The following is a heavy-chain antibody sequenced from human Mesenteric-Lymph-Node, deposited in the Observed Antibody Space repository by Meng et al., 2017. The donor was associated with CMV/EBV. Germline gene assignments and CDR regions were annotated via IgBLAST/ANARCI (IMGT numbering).Heavy chain of an antibody. J-gene: IGHJ4*02. CDR1: GGSISSSSYY. Sequence: SETLSLTCTVSGGSISSSSYYWGWIRQPPGKGLEWIGSIYYSGSTYYNPSLKSRVTISVDTSKNQFSLKLSSVTAADTAVYYCARRGPGYYFDYWGQGTLVTVSS. V-gene: IGHV4-39*01. CDR3: ARRGPGYYFDY. CDR2: IYYSGST.